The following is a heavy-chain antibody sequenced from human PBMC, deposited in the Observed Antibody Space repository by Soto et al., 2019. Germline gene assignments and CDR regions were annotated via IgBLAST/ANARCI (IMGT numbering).Heavy chain of an antibody. CDR2: ISSSSRNI. J-gene: IGHJ4*02. CDR1: GFSVSSYS. CDR3: VRPQSPSGWYHGGY. D-gene: IGHD6-19*01. Sequence: GGSLRLSCAASGFSVSSYSMSWVLRAPGVGLEWVSSISSSSRNIFYADSVKGRFTISRDNAKNSLYLQMNSLGAEDTAVYYWVRPQSPSGWYHGGYWGKRTLVTVSS. V-gene: IGHV3-21*01.